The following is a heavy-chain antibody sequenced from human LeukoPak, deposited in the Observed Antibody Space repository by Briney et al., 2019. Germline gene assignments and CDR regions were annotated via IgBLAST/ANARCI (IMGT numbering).Heavy chain of an antibody. Sequence: GASVKVSCKASGYTFTSYAMNWVRQAPGQGLEWMGWINTNTGNPTYAQGFTGRFVFSLDISVSTAYLQISSLKAEDTAAYYCARGGVLWFGESYNWFDPWGQGTLVTVSS. CDR3: ARGGVLWFGESYNWFDP. J-gene: IGHJ5*02. D-gene: IGHD3-10*01. V-gene: IGHV7-4-1*02. CDR1: GYTFTSYA. CDR2: INTNTGNP.